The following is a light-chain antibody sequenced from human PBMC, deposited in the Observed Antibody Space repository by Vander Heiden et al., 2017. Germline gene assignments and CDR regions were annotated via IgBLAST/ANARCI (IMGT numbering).Light chain of an antibody. Sequence: IVMTQSPVSLAVSLGERATLNCKSSQSVLYSSNNKNDLAWYQQKPGQPPKLLIYWASTRESGVPDRCSGSGSGTDFTLTISSLQAEDVAVYYCQQYYSTRSTFGQGTKVEIK. J-gene: IGKJ1*01. CDR3: QQYYSTRST. V-gene: IGKV4-1*01. CDR2: WAS. CDR1: QSVLYSSNNKND.